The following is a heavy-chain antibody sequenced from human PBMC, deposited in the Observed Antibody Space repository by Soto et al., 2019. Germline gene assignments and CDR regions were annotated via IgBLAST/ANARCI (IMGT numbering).Heavy chain of an antibody. Sequence: QLQLQESGPGLVKPSETLSLTCTVSGGSISSSSYYWGWIRQPPGKGLEWIGSIYYSGSTYYNPSHTIRVITYVDTSTNLFSLKLSSVTAADTAVYYCGVPAGRWGEGTQVTVSS. D-gene: IGHD2-2*01. CDR1: GGSISSSSYY. CDR3: GVPAGR. J-gene: IGHJ4*02. CDR2: IYYSGST. V-gene: IGHV4-39*01.